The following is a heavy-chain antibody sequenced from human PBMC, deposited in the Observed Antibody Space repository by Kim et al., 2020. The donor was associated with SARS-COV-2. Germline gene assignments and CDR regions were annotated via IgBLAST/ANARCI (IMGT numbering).Heavy chain of an antibody. Sequence: YAQKCQGRVTMTRDTSISTAYMELSRLRSDDTAVYYCARDEGFLEWLPDYWGQGTLVTVSS. V-gene: IGHV1-2*02. CDR3: ARDEGFLEWLPDY. J-gene: IGHJ4*02. D-gene: IGHD3-3*01.